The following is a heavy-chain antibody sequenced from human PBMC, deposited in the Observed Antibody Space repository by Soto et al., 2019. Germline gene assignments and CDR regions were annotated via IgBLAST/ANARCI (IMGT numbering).Heavy chain of an antibody. Sequence: AVKVSCKASGGTFSSYAISSVRQAPGQGIEWMGGIIPIFGTANYAQKCQGRVTITADESTSTAYMELSSLRSEDTAVYYCADTAGYSSGWDYYDYWGQGTLVTVSS. CDR1: GGTFSSYA. CDR2: IIPIFGTA. V-gene: IGHV1-69*13. CDR3: ADTAGYSSGWDYYDY. J-gene: IGHJ4*02. D-gene: IGHD6-19*01.